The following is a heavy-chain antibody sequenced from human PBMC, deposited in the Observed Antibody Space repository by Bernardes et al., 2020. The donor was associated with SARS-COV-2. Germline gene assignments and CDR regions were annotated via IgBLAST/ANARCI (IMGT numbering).Heavy chain of an antibody. CDR3: ARRSDDHGDY. V-gene: IGHV1-18*01. J-gene: IGHJ4*01. CDR2: INTYTGNT. Sequence: ASVKVSCKASGYAFTRFGISWVRQAPGQGLEWMGWINTYTGNTDYAPSLQGRVIMNTETSTGTAYMELRSLRSDDTAVYYCARRSDDHGDYWGHGTLVTVSS. CDR1: GYAFTRFG. D-gene: IGHD2-15*01.